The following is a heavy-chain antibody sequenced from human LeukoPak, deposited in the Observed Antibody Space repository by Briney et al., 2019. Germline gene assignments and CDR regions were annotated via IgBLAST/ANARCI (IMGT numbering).Heavy chain of an antibody. D-gene: IGHD3-10*01. CDR1: GLTFSNYG. CDR2: IRGAGDIT. CDR3: AKAPYGSGSYYVNL. J-gene: IGHJ5*02. Sequence: GGSLRLSCVASGLTFSNYGMSWVRQAPGKGLEWVSAIRGAGDITDYADSVKGRFTISRDNSKNMLYLQMSSLRAEDTAIYYCAKAPYGSGSYYVNLWGQGTLVTVSS. V-gene: IGHV3-23*01.